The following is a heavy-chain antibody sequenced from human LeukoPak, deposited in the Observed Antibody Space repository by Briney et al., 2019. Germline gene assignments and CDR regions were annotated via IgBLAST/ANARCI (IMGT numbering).Heavy chain of an antibody. CDR1: GFTFSSYS. Sequence: PGGSLRLSCAASGFTFSSYSMNWVRQAPGKGLEWVSSISSSSSYIYYADSVKGRFTISRDNAKNSLYLQMNSLRAEDTAVYYCARDVSTYYYGPGSHGSDYWGQGTLVTVSS. J-gene: IGHJ4*02. CDR2: ISSSSSYI. V-gene: IGHV3-21*01. CDR3: ARDVSTYYYGPGSHGSDY. D-gene: IGHD3-10*01.